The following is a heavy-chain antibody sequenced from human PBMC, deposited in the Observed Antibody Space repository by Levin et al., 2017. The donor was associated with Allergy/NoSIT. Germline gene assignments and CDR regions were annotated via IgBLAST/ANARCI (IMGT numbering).Heavy chain of an antibody. CDR2: LSSAGSNK. D-gene: IGHD5-12*01. Sequence: LPFSSSFFPFISYFFHFFLFSPGTFLYFVAVLSSAGSNKYYADSVKGRFTISRDNSKNTLYLQMNSLRAEDTAVYYCAKGGYCDRWGRGTLVTVSS. J-gene: IGHJ2*01. CDR3: AKGGYCDR. V-gene: IGHV3-30*18. CDR1: FFPFISYF.